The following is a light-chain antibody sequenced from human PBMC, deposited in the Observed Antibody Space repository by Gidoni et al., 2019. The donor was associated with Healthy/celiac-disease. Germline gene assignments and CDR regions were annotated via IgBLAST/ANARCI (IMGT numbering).Light chain of an antibody. V-gene: IGKV3-15*01. Sequence: EIVMTQSPATLSVSPGERATLSCRASQRVSSNLAWYQQKPGQAPRLLIYGASTRATGIPARFSGSGSGTEFTLTISSLQSEDFAVYYCQQYNNWRTFXXXTKVEIK. CDR2: GAS. J-gene: IGKJ1*01. CDR3: QQYNNWRT. CDR1: QRVSSN.